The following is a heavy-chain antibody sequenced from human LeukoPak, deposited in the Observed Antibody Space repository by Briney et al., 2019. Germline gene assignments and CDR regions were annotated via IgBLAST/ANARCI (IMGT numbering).Heavy chain of an antibody. D-gene: IGHD3-22*01. CDR1: GFTFNNYE. V-gene: IGHV3-48*03. CDR2: ISGSGSII. J-gene: IGHJ3*02. CDR3: ARDRGSSVSYSFDAFDI. Sequence: GGSLRLSCAASGFTFNNYEMNWVRQTPGRGLEWVSYISGSGSIIYYAESVRGRFTISRDNAKNSLYLQMNSLRVEDTALYYCARDRGSSVSYSFDAFDIWGQGTMVTVSS.